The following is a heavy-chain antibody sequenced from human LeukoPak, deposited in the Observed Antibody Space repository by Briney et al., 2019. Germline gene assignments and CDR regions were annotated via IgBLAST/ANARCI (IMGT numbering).Heavy chain of an antibody. J-gene: IGHJ3*02. CDR2: IYYSGST. D-gene: IGHD3-22*01. Sequence: SETLSLTCTVSGGSISSYYWSWIRQPPGKGLEWIGYIYYSGSTNYNPSLKSRVTISVDTSKNQFSLKLSSVTAADTAVYYCARDRVVVTRRLYDAFDIWGQGTMVTVSS. CDR1: GGSISSYY. V-gene: IGHV4-59*01. CDR3: ARDRVVVTRRLYDAFDI.